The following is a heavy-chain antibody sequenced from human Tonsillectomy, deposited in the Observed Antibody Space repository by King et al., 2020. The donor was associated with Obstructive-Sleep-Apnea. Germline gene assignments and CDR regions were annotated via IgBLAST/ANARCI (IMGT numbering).Heavy chain of an antibody. CDR3: ARHFEGQQLIYYYYGMDV. CDR2: IYPGDSDT. D-gene: IGHD6-13*01. V-gene: IGHV5-51*01. CDR1: GYSFTSYW. J-gene: IGHJ6*02. Sequence: LVQSGAEVKKPGESLKISCQGSGYSFTSYWIGWVRQMPGKGLEWMGLIYPGDSDTRYSPSFQGQVTISADKSISTAYLQWSSLKASDTAMYYCARHFEGQQLIYYYYGMDVWGQGTTVTVSS.